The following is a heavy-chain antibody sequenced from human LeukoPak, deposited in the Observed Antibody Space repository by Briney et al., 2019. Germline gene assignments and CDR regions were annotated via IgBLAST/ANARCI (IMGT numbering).Heavy chain of an antibody. Sequence: SVKVSCKASGGTFSSYAISWVRQAPGQGLEWMGGIIPIFGTANYAQKFQGRVTITADKSTNTAYMELSSLRSEDTAVYYCARSVSGSYKPFDYWGQGTLVTVSS. J-gene: IGHJ4*02. CDR3: ARSVSGSYKPFDY. CDR1: GGTFSSYA. V-gene: IGHV1-69*06. D-gene: IGHD3-10*01. CDR2: IIPIFGTA.